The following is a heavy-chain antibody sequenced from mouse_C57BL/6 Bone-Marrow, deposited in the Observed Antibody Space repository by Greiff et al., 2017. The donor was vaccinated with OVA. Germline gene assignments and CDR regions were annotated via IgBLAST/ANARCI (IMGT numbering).Heavy chain of an antibody. CDR1: GFTFSDYG. CDR3: ARGQLLYYAMDY. CDR2: ISNLAYSI. Sequence: EVQLQESGGGLVQPGGSLKLSCAASGFTFSDYGMAWVRQAPRKGPEWVAFISNLAYSIYYADTVTGRFTISRENAKNTLYLEMSSLRSEDTAMYYCARGQLLYYAMDYWGQGTSVTVSS. V-gene: IGHV5-15*01. J-gene: IGHJ4*01. D-gene: IGHD3-1*01.